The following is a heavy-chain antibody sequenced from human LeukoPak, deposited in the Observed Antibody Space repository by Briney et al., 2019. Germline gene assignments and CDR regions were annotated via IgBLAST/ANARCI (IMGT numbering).Heavy chain of an antibody. CDR1: GYTFTSYD. J-gene: IGHJ5*02. CDR3: ARGCSSTSCYPHNWFDP. D-gene: IGHD2-2*01. Sequence: GASVKVSCKASGYTFTSYDINWVRQATGQGLEWMGWMNPNSGITGYAQKFQGRVTMTRNTSISTAYMELSSLRSEDTAVYYCARGCSSTSCYPHNWFDPWGQGTLVTVSS. CDR2: MNPNSGIT. V-gene: IGHV1-8*01.